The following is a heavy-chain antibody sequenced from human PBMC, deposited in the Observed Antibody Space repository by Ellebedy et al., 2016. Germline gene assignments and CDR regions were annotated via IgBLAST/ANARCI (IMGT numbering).Heavy chain of an antibody. D-gene: IGHD3-16*01. Sequence: GSLRLSCAVYGGSFSGYYWSWIRQPPGKGLEWIGEINHSGSTNYNPSLKSRVTISVDTSKNQFSLKLSSVTAADTAVYYCARGRLAFGGLGYFDYWGQGTLVTVSS. CDR3: ARGRLAFGGLGYFDY. CDR1: GGSFSGYY. J-gene: IGHJ4*02. V-gene: IGHV4-34*01. CDR2: INHSGST.